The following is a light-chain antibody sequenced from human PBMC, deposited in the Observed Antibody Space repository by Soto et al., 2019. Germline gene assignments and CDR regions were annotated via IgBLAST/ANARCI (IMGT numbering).Light chain of an antibody. J-gene: IGKJ1*01. V-gene: IGKV1-39*01. CDR1: QSVRSY. CDR2: AVS. Sequence: DIQLTQSPSSLSASVGDRVTVTCRASQSVRSYLHWYQQKPGKAPKLLIYAVSSLQNGVSSRFSGSGSGTDFTLTISSLQPEDFATYYCQQSYNTPPTFGQGTKVDIK. CDR3: QQSYNTPPT.